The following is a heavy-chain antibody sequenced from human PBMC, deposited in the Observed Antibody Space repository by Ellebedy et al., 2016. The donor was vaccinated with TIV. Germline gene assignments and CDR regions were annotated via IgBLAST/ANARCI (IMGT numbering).Heavy chain of an antibody. V-gene: IGHV1-18*01. J-gene: IGHJ5*01. D-gene: IGHD3-16*02. CDR2: ISGYDGNT. Sequence: AASVKVSCKASGHAFPSSGLSWVRQAPGQGLEWMGWISGYDGNTNYVQEFQGRVTMTTDTSTNTTYMELRSLRSDDTAVYYCARDRWSFRNNWFDFWGQGTLVTVSS. CDR3: ARDRWSFRNNWFDF. CDR1: GHAFPSSG.